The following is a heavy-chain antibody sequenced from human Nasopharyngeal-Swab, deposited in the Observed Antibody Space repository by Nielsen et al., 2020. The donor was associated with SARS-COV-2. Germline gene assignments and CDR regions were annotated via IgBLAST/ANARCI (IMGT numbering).Heavy chain of an antibody. J-gene: IGHJ4*02. V-gene: IGHV1-3*01. CDR1: GYTFTSYA. CDR3: AREDRFPLHYYDSSGYYYFDY. D-gene: IGHD3-22*01. CDR2: INAGNGNT. Sequence: ASVHVSCNASGYTFTSYAMHWVRQAPGQRLEWMGWINAGNGNTKYSQKFQGRVTITRDTSASTAYMELSSLRSEDTAVYYCAREDRFPLHYYDSSGYYYFDYWGQGTLVTVSS.